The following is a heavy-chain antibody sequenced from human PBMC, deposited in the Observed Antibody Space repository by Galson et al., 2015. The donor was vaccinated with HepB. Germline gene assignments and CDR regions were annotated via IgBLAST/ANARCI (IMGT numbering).Heavy chain of an antibody. D-gene: IGHD6-19*01. CDR2: IFYSGST. Sequence: ETLSLTCTVSGGSITSYYWNWIRQPPGKGLEWIGYIFYSGSTDYNPSLKSRVAISVDTSKNQVSLKLNSLTAADTAVYYCAGSFSSAWYSNWFDPWGQGTLVTVSS. J-gene: IGHJ5*02. CDR1: GGSITSYY. CDR3: AGSFSSAWYSNWFDP. V-gene: IGHV4-59*01.